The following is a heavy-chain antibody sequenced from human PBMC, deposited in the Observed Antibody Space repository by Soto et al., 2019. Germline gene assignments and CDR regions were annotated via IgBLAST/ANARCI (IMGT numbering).Heavy chain of an antibody. D-gene: IGHD6-19*01. Sequence: ASVKVSCKASGYTFSDYAIHWVRQAPGQGLEWMGCISAGNGNTKKSQNFQGRVTITRDTSANTAYMEVSSLRSEDTAVYYCAREGSSSSGPLDYWGQGTLVTVSS. J-gene: IGHJ4*02. V-gene: IGHV1-3*01. CDR3: AREGSSSSGPLDY. CDR1: GYTFSDYA. CDR2: ISAGNGNT.